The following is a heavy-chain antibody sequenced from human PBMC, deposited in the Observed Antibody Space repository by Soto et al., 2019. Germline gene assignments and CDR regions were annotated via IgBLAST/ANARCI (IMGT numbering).Heavy chain of an antibody. V-gene: IGHV3-53*04. Sequence: EVQLVESGGGLVQPGGSLRLSCAASGFTVSSNYMSWVRQAPGKGLEWVSVIYSGGSTNYADSVKGRFTISRHNSKNTLYLRMNSLRAEDTAVYYCASSPPEYCGFGVSFEYWGQGTLVTVSS. CDR2: IYSGGST. CDR1: GFTVSSNY. D-gene: IGHD2-21*01. CDR3: ASSPPEYCGFGVSFEY. J-gene: IGHJ4*02.